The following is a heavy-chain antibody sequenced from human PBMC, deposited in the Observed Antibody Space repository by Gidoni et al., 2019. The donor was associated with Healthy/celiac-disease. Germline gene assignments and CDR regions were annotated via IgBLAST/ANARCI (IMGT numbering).Heavy chain of an antibody. CDR3: AKGIGVVVAATPLDY. CDR1: DFTFSSYA. CDR2: ISGSGGST. Sequence: EVQWLESGGGLVQPGGSLRLSCAPSDFTFSSYAMSWVRQAPGKGLEWVSAISGSGGSTYYADSVKGRFTISRDNSKNTLYLQMNSLRAEDTAVYYCAKGIGVVVAATPLDYWGQGTLVTVSS. D-gene: IGHD2-15*01. J-gene: IGHJ4*02. V-gene: IGHV3-23*01.